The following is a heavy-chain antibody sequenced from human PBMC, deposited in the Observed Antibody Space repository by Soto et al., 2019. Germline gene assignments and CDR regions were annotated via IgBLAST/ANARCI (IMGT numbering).Heavy chain of an antibody. CDR3: ARGSFFYYVSSGYSRTYSDY. D-gene: IGHD3-22*01. Sequence: GGSLRLSCAASGFTFSSYGMHWVRQAPGKGLEWVAVIWYDGSNKYYADSVKGRFTISRDNSKNTLYLQMNSLRAEDTAVYYCARGSFFYYVSSGYSRTYSDYSGQGPLV. V-gene: IGHV3-33*01. J-gene: IGHJ4*02. CDR1: GFTFSSYG. CDR2: IWYDGSNK.